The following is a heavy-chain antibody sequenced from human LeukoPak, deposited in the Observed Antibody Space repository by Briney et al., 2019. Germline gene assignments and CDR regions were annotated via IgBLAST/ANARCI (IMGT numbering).Heavy chain of an antibody. CDR3: ANHNGSGKNWFDP. J-gene: IGHJ5*02. D-gene: IGHD3-10*01. Sequence: SETLSLTCAVSSGSFSGYYWSLIRQTPGKGLEWIGEINHSGSTNYNPSLKSRVTISIDTSKSEFSLILSSVTAADTAVYYCANHNGSGKNWFDPWGQGTLVTVSS. CDR1: SGSFSGYY. V-gene: IGHV4-34*01. CDR2: INHSGST.